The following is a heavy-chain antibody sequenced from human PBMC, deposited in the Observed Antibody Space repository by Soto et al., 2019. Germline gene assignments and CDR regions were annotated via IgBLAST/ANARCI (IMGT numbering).Heavy chain of an antibody. V-gene: IGHV1-24*01. CDR2: FDPEDGET. Sequence: GASVKVSCKVSGYTLTELSMHWVRQAPGKGLEWMGGFDPEDGETIYAQKFQGRVTITEDTSTDTAYMELSSLRSEDTAVYYCATGFGRDDIWGQGTMVTVSS. J-gene: IGHJ3*02. CDR1: GYTLTELS. D-gene: IGHD3-16*01. CDR3: ATGFGRDDI.